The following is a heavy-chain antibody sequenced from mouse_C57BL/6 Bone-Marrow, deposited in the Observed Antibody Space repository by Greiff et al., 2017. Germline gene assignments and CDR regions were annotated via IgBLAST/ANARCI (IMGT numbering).Heavy chain of an antibody. CDR2: IDPETGGT. D-gene: IGHD2-10*02. CDR1: GYTFTDYE. CDR3: TTVLGWRFDV. Sequence: QVQLQQSGAELVRPGASVTLSCKASGYTFTDYEMHWVKQTPVHGLEWIGVIDPETGGTAYNQKFKGKAILTADKSSRNAYMELRSLTAEDSAVYYYTTVLGWRFDVWGTGTTVTVSA. V-gene: IGHV1-15*01. J-gene: IGHJ1*03.